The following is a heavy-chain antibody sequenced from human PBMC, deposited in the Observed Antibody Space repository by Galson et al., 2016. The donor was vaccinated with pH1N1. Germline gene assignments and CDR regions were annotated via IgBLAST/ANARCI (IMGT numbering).Heavy chain of an antibody. V-gene: IGHV1-69*13. CDR3: AREDYYDTDLSDWYFDL. CDR2: IIPIFNTA. D-gene: IGHD3-22*01. CDR1: GGTFGSFG. J-gene: IGHJ2*01. Sequence: SVKASCKASGGTFGSFGINWVRQAPGQGLEWMGGIIPIFNTAKYARNFQGRVTITADESTTTAYMELSSLRSDDTAVYFCAREDYYDTDLSDWYFDLWGRGTLLTVSS.